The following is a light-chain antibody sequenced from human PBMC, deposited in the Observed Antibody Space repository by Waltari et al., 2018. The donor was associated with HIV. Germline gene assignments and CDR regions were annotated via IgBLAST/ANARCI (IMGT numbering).Light chain of an antibody. J-gene: IGKJ2*01. Sequence: LVLTQSPATLSLSPGERATPSCRASPTISGSIAWYQQRPGQTPRLLIYDSSNRATDIPARFSGSGSGTDVTLTIASLESEDFTFYYCQHRSSWPLYTFGQGTRVEI. CDR1: PTISGS. CDR2: DSS. V-gene: IGKV3-11*01. CDR3: QHRSSWPLYT.